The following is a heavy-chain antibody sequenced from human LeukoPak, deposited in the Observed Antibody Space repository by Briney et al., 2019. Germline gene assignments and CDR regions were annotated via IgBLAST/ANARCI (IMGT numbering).Heavy chain of an antibody. J-gene: IGHJ3*02. D-gene: IGHD5-18*01. CDR2: ISSSSSYI. CDR3: ARVQLRLNDAFDI. Sequence: PGGSLRLSCAASGFTFSSYSMNWVRQAPGKGLEWVSSISSSSSYIYYADSVKGRFTISRDNAKNSLYLQMNSLRAEDTAVYYCARVQLRLNDAFDIWGQGTMVTASS. V-gene: IGHV3-21*01. CDR1: GFTFSSYS.